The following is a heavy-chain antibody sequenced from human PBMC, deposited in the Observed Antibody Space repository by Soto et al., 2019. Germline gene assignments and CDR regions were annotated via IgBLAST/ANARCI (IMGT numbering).Heavy chain of an antibody. J-gene: IGHJ6*03. CDR3: ARVYWYYDFWSGDYCYYYMDV. Sequence: GASVKVSCKASGYTFTSYGISWVRQAPGQGLEWMGWISAYNGNTTYAQKLQGRVTMTTDTSTSTAYMELRSLRSDDTAVYYCARVYWYYDFWSGDYCYYYMDVWGKGTTVTVSS. CDR1: GYTFTSYG. CDR2: ISAYNGNT. D-gene: IGHD3-3*01. V-gene: IGHV1-18*01.